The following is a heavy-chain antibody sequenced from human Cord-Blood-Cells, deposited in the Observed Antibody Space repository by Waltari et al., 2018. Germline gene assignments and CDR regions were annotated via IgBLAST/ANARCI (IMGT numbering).Heavy chain of an antibody. Sequence: QLQLQESGPGLVKPSETLSLTCTVSGGSISSSSYYWGWIRQPPGKGLEWIGSIYYSGTTYYHPSLKSRVTISVDTSKNQFSLKLSSVTAADTAVYYCASGITIFGVVIYNWFDPWGQGTLVTVSS. J-gene: IGHJ5*02. CDR2: IYYSGTT. V-gene: IGHV4-39*01. CDR3: ASGITIFGVVIYNWFDP. CDR1: GGSISSSSYY. D-gene: IGHD3-3*01.